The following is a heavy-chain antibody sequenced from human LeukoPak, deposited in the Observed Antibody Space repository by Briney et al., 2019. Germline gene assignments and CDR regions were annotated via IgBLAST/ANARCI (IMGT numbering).Heavy chain of an antibody. D-gene: IGHD6-19*01. V-gene: IGHV1-2*04. J-gene: IGHJ3*02. Sequence: ASVKVSCKASGYTFTGYYMHWVRQAPGQGLEWMGWINPNSGGTNYAQKFQGWVTMTRDTSISTVYMELSSLRSEGTAVYYCARCIAVAGTSGPWCAFDIWGQGTMVTVSS. CDR3: ARCIAVAGTSGPWCAFDI. CDR1: GYTFTGYY. CDR2: INPNSGGT.